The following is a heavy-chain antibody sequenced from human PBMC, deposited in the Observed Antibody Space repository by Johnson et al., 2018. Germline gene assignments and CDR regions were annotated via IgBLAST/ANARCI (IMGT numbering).Heavy chain of an antibody. V-gene: IGHV3-48*01. CDR2: ISSSIISI. CDR1: GFTFSSYS. CDR3: ARVGQIVVVIDAFDI. D-gene: IGHD3-22*01. Sequence: VQLVQSGGGLVQPGGSLRLSCAASGFTFSSYSMNWVRQAPGKGLEWVSYISSSIISIYYADSVKGRFTISRDNAKNSLYLQMNSLRAEDQALYYCARVGQIVVVIDAFDIWGQGTMVTVSS. J-gene: IGHJ3*02.